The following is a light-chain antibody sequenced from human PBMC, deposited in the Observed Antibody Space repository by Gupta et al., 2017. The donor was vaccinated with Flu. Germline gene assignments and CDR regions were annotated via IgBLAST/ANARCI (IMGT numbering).Light chain of an antibody. CDR3: QQSYSTMYT. Sequence: DIQMTQSPSSLSASVGDRVTITCRASQTISIYLNWYQQKPGKAPKFLIYAASSLQSGVPSRFSGSESGTDFTLTISNLQPEDFATYYCQQSYSTMYTFGQGTKLEIK. V-gene: IGKV1-39*01. CDR2: AAS. CDR1: QTISIY. J-gene: IGKJ2*01.